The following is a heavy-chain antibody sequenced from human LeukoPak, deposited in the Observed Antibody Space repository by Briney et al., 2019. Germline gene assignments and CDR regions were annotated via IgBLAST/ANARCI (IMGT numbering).Heavy chain of an antibody. D-gene: IGHD4-23*01. Sequence: GGSLRLSCAASGFTFDDYGMKWVRPAPGKGPEWVSSISSSSSSIYYADSVKGRFTISRDNAKDSLYLQMNSLRAEDTAVYYCARELVTSSYWGQGTLVTVSS. CDR1: GFTFDDYG. CDR2: ISSSSSSI. J-gene: IGHJ4*02. V-gene: IGHV3-21*01. CDR3: ARELVTSSY.